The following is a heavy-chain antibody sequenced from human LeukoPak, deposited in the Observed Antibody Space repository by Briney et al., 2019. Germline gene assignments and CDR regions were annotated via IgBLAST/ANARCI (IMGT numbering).Heavy chain of an antibody. CDR1: GLIFSNYE. D-gene: IGHD3-22*01. CDR3: AGRRYYDSTGPIMYYFDY. Sequence: GSLRLSCAASGLIFSNYEMNWVRQAPGKGLEWVSYISSSGSTIYYADSVKGRFTISRDNAKNSLSLQMNSLRAEDTAVYYCAGRRYYDSTGPIMYYFDYWGQGTLVTVSS. J-gene: IGHJ4*02. CDR2: ISSSGSTI. V-gene: IGHV3-48*03.